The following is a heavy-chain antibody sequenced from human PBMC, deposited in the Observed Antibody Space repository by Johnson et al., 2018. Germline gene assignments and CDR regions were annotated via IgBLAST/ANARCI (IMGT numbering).Heavy chain of an antibody. CDR2: ISYDGSNK. CDR1: GFTFSNCG. Sequence: QVQLVQSGGGVVQPGRSLRLSCAASGFTFSNCGMHWVRQAPGKGLAWVAVISYDGSNKYYADSVKGRFTISRDNSKNTLYLQINSLRAEDTAVYYCVGELNAFDIWGQGTMVTVSS. D-gene: IGHD1-26*01. J-gene: IGHJ3*02. CDR3: VGELNAFDI. V-gene: IGHV3-30*03.